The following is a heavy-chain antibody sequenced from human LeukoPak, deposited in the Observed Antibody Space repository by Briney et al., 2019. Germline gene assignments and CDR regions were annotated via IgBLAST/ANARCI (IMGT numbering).Heavy chain of an antibody. Sequence: GGSLRLSCAASGFTFSGYNMNWVRQAPGKGLEWVSYISSSGSTLYYADSVKGRFTISRDNAKNSLYLQMNSLGAEDTAVYYCARGRYSSSWYLDYWGQGTLVTVSS. CDR1: GFTFSGYN. CDR2: ISSSGSTL. CDR3: ARGRYSSSWYLDY. V-gene: IGHV3-48*01. D-gene: IGHD6-13*01. J-gene: IGHJ4*02.